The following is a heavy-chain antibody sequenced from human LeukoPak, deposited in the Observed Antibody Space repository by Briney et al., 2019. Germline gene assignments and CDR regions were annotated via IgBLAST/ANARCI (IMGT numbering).Heavy chain of an antibody. Sequence: GGSLRLSCAASGFTFSISAMRWVRQSPGRGLEWLAAISERGGATYYANSVRGRFTIYRDNSKNTLHLQMNSLRAEDTAVNHCARQLGYCSDGSCYFDFWGQGTLDTVSS. D-gene: IGHD2-15*01. V-gene: IGHV3-23*01. CDR2: ISERGGAT. CDR1: GFTFSISA. CDR3: ARQLGYCSDGSCYFDF. J-gene: IGHJ4*02.